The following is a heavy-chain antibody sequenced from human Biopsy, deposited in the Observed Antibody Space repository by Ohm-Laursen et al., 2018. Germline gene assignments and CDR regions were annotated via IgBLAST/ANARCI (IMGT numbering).Heavy chain of an antibody. V-gene: IGHV4-59*11. J-gene: IGHJ1*01. CDR3: ARGSNEYGGLYFPH. D-gene: IGHD4-23*01. CDR2: ISHTGYT. CDR1: GGSFTGHY. Sequence: SDTLSLTWTVSGGSFTGHYWTWIRQPPGKGLEWIGHISHTGYTSYKSSLKSRVTISLDTSRKHFSLRLTSLAAADTAVYYCARGSNEYGGLYFPHWGQGTPVTVSS.